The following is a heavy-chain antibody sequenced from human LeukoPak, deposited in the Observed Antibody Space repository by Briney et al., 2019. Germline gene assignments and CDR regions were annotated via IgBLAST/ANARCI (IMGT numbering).Heavy chain of an antibody. CDR1: GGTFSNYA. D-gene: IGHD2-2*03. CDR2: IIPLFGTA. J-gene: IGHJ6*03. Sequence: SVKVSCKASGGTFSNYAISWVRQAPGQGLEWMGGIIPLFGTANYAQNFQGRVTITTDESTSTAYMELSSLRSEDTAVYYCARVLALDYYYMDVWGPGTTVTVS. V-gene: IGHV1-69*05. CDR3: ARVLALDYYYMDV.